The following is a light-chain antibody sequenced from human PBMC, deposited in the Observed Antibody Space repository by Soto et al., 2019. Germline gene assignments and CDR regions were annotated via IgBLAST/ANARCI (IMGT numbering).Light chain of an antibody. CDR1: QSLTNKY. Sequence: EIVLPQSPGTLSLSPGDRATLSCRASQSLTNKYLAWYRQKPGQAPRLLIYGASSRATGIPDRFSGSGSGTDFTLAINRLEPEESAVYYCQQYYSSPRTFGRGTKVDIK. V-gene: IGKV3-20*01. J-gene: IGKJ1*01. CDR3: QQYYSSPRT. CDR2: GAS.